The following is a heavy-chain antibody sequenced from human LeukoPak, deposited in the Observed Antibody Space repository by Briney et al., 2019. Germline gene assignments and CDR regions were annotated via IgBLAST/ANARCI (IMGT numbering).Heavy chain of an antibody. CDR1: GGSIRSSNYY. D-gene: IGHD3-10*01. J-gene: IGHJ4*02. V-gene: IGHV4-39*01. CDR2: VYYSGST. Sequence: SQTLSLTCTVSGGSIRSSNYYWGWIRQPPGKGLEWIGSVYYSGSTYYNPSLKSRVTISIDTSKNQFSLKLSSVTAADTAVYYCARDRYYGSESYYGFPPHFDYWGQGTLVTVSS. CDR3: ARDRYYGSESYYGFPPHFDY.